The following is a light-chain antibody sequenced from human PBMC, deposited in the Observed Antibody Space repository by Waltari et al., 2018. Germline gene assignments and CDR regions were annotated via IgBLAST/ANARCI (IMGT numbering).Light chain of an antibody. V-gene: IGKV1-12*01. CDR2: AAS. Sequence: DIQMTQSPSSLSASVGDKVTTTCRASQGISSWLAWYQQKPGKAPKLLFYAASSWQSGVPSRFSGSGSGTDYTLTISSLQPEDFATYYCQQGYNTPFTFGPGTKLDIK. CDR1: QGISSW. CDR3: QQGYNTPFT. J-gene: IGKJ3*01.